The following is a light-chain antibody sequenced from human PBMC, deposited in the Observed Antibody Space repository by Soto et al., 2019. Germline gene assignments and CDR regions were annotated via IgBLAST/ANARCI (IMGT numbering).Light chain of an antibody. J-gene: IGKJ3*01. Sequence: DIQMTQSPSSLSASVGDRVTITCRASQSISSYLNWYQQKPGKAPKLLIYAASTLQSGVPSRFSGSGSGTDFTLTISSLQPEDFATYYCQQLNSYPRGFTFGPGTKVDIK. CDR1: QSISSY. V-gene: IGKV1-9*01. CDR2: AAS. CDR3: QQLNSYPRGFT.